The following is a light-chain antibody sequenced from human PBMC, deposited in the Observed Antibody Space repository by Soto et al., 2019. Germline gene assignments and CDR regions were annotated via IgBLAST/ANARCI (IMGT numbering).Light chain of an antibody. CDR1: QTISSW. J-gene: IGKJ1*01. CDR3: QQYNSYPWT. CDR2: KAS. V-gene: IGKV1-5*03. Sequence: DIQMTQSPSTLSGSVGDRVTITCRASQTISSWLAWYQQKPGKAPKLLIYKASTLKSGVPSRFSGSGSGTDFTLTINSLQPEDFATYYCQQYNSYPWTYGQGTKVDIK.